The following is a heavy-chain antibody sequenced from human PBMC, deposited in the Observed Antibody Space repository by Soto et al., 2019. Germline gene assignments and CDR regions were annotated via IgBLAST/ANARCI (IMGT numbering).Heavy chain of an antibody. CDR1: GGSFSGYY. Sequence: SDTLSLTCAVYGGSFSGYYWSWIRQPPGKGLEWIGEINHSGSTNYNPSLKSRVTISVDTSKNQFSLKLSSVTAADTAVYYCARGIQVLRFLEWLPKYGMDVWGQGTTVTVSS. CDR2: INHSGST. V-gene: IGHV4-34*01. CDR3: ARGIQVLRFLEWLPKYGMDV. D-gene: IGHD3-3*01. J-gene: IGHJ6*02.